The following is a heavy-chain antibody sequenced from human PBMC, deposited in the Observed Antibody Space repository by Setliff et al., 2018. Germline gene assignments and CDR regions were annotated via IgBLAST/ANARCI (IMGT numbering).Heavy chain of an antibody. CDR2: IYTSGST. D-gene: IGHD3-3*01. Sequence: PSETLSLTCTVSGGSISSGIYYWSWIRQPAGKGLEWIGHIYTSGSTNYNPSLKSRVTILVDTSKNQFSLRLSSVTAADTAVYYCARAGPCYDFWSGYYRTMDVWGKGTTVTAP. J-gene: IGHJ6*03. CDR3: ARAGPCYDFWSGYYRTMDV. CDR1: GGSISSGIYY. V-gene: IGHV4-61*09.